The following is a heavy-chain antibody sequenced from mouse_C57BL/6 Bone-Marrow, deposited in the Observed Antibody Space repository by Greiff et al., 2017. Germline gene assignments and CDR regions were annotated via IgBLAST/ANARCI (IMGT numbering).Heavy chain of an antibody. D-gene: IGHD3-1*01. CDR2: LSSGGDYL. Sequence: EVKLVESGEGLVKPGGSLKLSCAASGFTFSSYAMSWVRQTPEKRLEWVAYLSSGGDYLYYADTVKGRFTISRDNARNTLYLQMSSLKSEDTAMYYCTRGLPLNYAMDYWGQGTSVTVSS. CDR3: TRGLPLNYAMDY. J-gene: IGHJ4*01. V-gene: IGHV5-9-1*02. CDR1: GFTFSSYA.